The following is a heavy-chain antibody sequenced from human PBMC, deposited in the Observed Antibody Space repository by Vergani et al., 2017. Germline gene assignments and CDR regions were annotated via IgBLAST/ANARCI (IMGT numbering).Heavy chain of an antibody. Sequence: QLQLQESGPGLVKPSETLSLTCTVSAGSISSSSSYWGWIRQPPGKGLEWIGSIYYSGSTYYNPSLKRRVTISVDTSKNQFSLKLSSVTAADTAVYYCARPGSEWLNFDYWGQGTLVTVSS. J-gene: IGHJ4*02. CDR3: ARPGSEWLNFDY. CDR1: AGSISSSSSY. V-gene: IGHV4-39*01. CDR2: IYYSGST. D-gene: IGHD5-12*01.